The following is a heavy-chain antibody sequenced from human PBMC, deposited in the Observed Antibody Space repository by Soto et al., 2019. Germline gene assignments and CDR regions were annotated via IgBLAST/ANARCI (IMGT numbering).Heavy chain of an antibody. CDR1: GGSISSYY. V-gene: IGHV4-59*01. CDR2: IYYSGGT. D-gene: IGHD2-2*01. CDR3: ARYYCSSTTCYYFDY. Sequence: SETLSLTCTVSGGSISSYYWSWIRQPPGKGLEWIGYIYYSGGTNYNPSLKSRVTISIDTSKNQFSLKLSSVTAADTAVYYCARYYCSSTTCYYFDYWGQGTLVTVSS. J-gene: IGHJ4*02.